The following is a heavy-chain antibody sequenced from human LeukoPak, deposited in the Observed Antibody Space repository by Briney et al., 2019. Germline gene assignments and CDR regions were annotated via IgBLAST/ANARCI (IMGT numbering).Heavy chain of an antibody. D-gene: IGHD5-18*01. Sequence: PGGSLRLSCAASGFTFSSYAMSWVRQAPGKGLEWVSAISGSGGSTYYADSVKGRFTISRDNSKNTLYLQMNSLRAEDTAVYYCAKDLVGYSYGHPYFDYWGQGTLVTVSS. CDR1: GFTFSSYA. CDR2: ISGSGGST. J-gene: IGHJ4*02. V-gene: IGHV3-23*01. CDR3: AKDLVGYSYGHPYFDY.